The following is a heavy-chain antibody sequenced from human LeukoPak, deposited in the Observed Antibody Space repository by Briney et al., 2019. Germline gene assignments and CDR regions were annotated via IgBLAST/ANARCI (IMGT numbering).Heavy chain of an antibody. CDR3: ARGFSRVHGAYFDY. D-gene: IGHD3-10*01. V-gene: IGHV1-46*01. CDR2: INPSGGST. J-gene: IGHJ4*02. Sequence: ASVKVSCKASGYTFTSYYMHWVRQAPGQGLEWMGIINPSGGSTSYAQKFQGRVTMTRDTSISTAYMELSRLRSDDTAVYYCARGFSRVHGAYFDYWGQGTLVTVSS. CDR1: GYTFTSYY.